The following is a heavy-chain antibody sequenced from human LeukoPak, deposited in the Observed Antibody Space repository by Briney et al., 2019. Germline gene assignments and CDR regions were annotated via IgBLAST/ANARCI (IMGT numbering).Heavy chain of an antibody. CDR2: INSDVSSI. J-gene: IGHJ4*02. Sequence: PGGSLRLSCAASGFTFSSYWIHWVRQAPGKGLVWVSRINSDVSSITYADSVKGRFTISRDNAKNTLYLQMNSLRVEDTAVYYCAREGRVSGYDFDCWGQGTLVTVSS. CDR3: AREGRVSGYDFDC. CDR1: GFTFSSYW. V-gene: IGHV3-74*03. D-gene: IGHD5-12*01.